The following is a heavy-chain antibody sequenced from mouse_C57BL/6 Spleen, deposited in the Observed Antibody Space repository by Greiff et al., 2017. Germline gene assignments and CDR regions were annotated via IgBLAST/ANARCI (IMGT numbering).Heavy chain of an antibody. CDR1: GYTFTRYW. J-gene: IGHJ4*01. CDR2: IDPSDSYT. V-gene: IGHV1-69*01. CDR3: ARRRFYAMDY. Sequence: VQLQQPGAELVLPGASVKLSCKASGYTFTRYWMYWVQQSPGQGLEWIGEIDPSDSYTNYNQKFKGKSTLTVDKSSSTAYMQLSSLTSEDSAVYYCARRRFYAMDYWGQGTSVTVSS.